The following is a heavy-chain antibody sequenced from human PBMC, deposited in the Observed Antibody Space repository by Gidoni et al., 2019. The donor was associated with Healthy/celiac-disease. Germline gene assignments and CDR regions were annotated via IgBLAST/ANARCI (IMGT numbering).Heavy chain of an antibody. CDR1: GYTFTSYA. V-gene: IGHV1-3*01. D-gene: IGHD1-26*01. J-gene: IGHJ3*02. Sequence: QVQLVQSGAEVKKPGASVKVSCKASGYTFTSYALHWVRQAPGQRLEWMGWINPGNGNTKYSQKFQGRVTITRDTSASTAYMELSSLRSEDTAVYYCARDLYGVGATTFYAFDIWGQGTMVTVFS. CDR2: INPGNGNT. CDR3: ARDLYGVGATTFYAFDI.